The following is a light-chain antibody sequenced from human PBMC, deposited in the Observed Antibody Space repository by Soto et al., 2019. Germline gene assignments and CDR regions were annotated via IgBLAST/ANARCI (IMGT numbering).Light chain of an antibody. CDR2: YDS. V-gene: IGLV3-21*04. CDR3: QVWDSSSDHLVV. Sequence: SYELTQPPSVSVAPGKTARITCGGNNIGSKSVHWYQQKPGQAPVQVIYYDSDRPSRIPERFSGSNSGNTATLTISRVEAGDEADYYCQVWDSSSDHLVVFGGGTKLTVL. CDR1: NIGSKS. J-gene: IGLJ2*01.